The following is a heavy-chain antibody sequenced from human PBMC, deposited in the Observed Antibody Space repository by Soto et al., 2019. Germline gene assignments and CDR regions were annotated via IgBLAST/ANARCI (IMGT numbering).Heavy chain of an antibody. V-gene: IGHV2-5*02. CDR3: AYRRLQGATYFDL. CDR1: GFSLSTTGVA. Sequence: QITLKESGPTLVKPTQTLTLTCTVSGFSLSTTGVAVGWIRQAPGKALDYLAIIFWDDDKYYSPPLKSRITINKDTSDNQVVLTLTDVAPVDTGTDYCAYRRLQGATYFDLWGRGTLVTVSS. D-gene: IGHD3-16*01. J-gene: IGHJ2*01. CDR2: IFWDDDK.